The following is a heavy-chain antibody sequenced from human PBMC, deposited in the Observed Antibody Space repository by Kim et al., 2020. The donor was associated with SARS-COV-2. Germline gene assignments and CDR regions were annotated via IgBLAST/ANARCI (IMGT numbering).Heavy chain of an antibody. D-gene: IGHD5-12*01. J-gene: IGHJ3*02. Sequence: PSLKSRVTISVDTSKNQFSLKLSSVTAADTAVYYCAKNSGYDTLVGGFDIWGQGTMVTVSS. V-gene: IGHV4-31*02. CDR3: AKNSGYDTLVGGFDI.